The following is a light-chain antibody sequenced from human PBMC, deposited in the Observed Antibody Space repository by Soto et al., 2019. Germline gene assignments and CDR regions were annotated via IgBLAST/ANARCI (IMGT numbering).Light chain of an antibody. CDR2: DVT. CDR1: SSDVCGYDY. CDR3: ISYASINTYV. J-gene: IGLJ1*01. Sequence: QSALTQPASVSGSPGQSITISCTGTSSDVCGYDYVSWYQQHPGKAPKLMIYDVTNRPSGVSNRFSGSKSGNTASLTISGLQAEDEADYYCISYASINTYVFGTGTKLTVL. V-gene: IGLV2-14*01.